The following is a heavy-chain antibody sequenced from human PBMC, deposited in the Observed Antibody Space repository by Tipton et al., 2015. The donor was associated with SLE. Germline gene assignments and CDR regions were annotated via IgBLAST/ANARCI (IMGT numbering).Heavy chain of an antibody. J-gene: IGHJ2*01. CDR3: ARYSLTNWHLDL. D-gene: IGHD2-15*01. CDR1: GGSMSTCC. Sequence: TLSLTCTVSGGSMSTCCWSWIRLPPGKGLEWIGYIYYSGGTSYNPSLNSRVTISVDTSRNQFSLKLTPVTAADSAVYYCARYSLTNWHLDLWGRGTLVTVSS. V-gene: IGHV4-59*01. CDR2: IYYSGGT.